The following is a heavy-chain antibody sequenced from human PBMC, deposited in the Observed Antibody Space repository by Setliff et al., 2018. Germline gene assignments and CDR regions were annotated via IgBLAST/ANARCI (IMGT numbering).Heavy chain of an antibody. Sequence: ASVKVSCKASGYTLPNYYMHWVQQAPGQGLEWMGIINPSGGLTRYAQKFQGRVTMTRDTSTSTVYMEVGSLRSEDTAVYFCARDRFYNSWSGTSITAPHDAFDIWGQGTMVTVSS. J-gene: IGHJ3*02. V-gene: IGHV1-46*03. D-gene: IGHD3-3*01. CDR2: INPSGGLT. CDR3: ARDRFYNSWSGTSITAPHDAFDI. CDR1: GYTLPNYY.